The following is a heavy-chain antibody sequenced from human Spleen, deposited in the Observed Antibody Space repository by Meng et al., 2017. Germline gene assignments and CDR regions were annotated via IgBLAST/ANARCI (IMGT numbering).Heavy chain of an antibody. CDR2: INPNSGGT. J-gene: IGHJ6*02. CDR1: GYTFTGYY. D-gene: IGHD4-17*01. V-gene: IGHV1-2*06. CDR3: ARGVEVGDYGDLTLWGV. Sequence: ASVKVSCKASGYTFTGYYMHWVRQAPGQGLEWMGRINPNSGGTNYAQKFQGRVTMTRDTSISTAYMELSRLRSDDTAVYYCARGVEVGDYGDLTLWGVWGQGTTVAVSS.